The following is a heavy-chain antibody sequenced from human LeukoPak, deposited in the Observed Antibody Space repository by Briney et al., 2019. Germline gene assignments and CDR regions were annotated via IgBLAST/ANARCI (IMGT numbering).Heavy chain of an antibody. CDR2: IYYSGST. CDR1: GGSISSSSYY. D-gene: IGHD3-3*01. J-gene: IGHJ4*02. CDR3: ARGLRFLDPLTGYFDY. Sequence: SETLSLTCTVSGGSISSSSYYWGWIRQPPGKGLEWIGSIYYSGSTYYNPSLKSRVTISVDTSKNQFSLKLSSVTAADTAVYYCARGLRFLDPLTGYFDYWGQGTLVTVSS. V-gene: IGHV4-39*01.